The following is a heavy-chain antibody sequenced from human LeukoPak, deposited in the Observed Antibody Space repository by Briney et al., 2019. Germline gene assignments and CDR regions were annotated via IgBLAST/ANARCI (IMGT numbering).Heavy chain of an antibody. CDR3: AKDRVAWSSWYGTCDY. D-gene: IGHD6-13*01. Sequence: GGSLRLSCAASGFTFSSYSMNWVRQAPGKGLEWVSSISSSSSYIYYADSVKGRFTISRDNSKNTLYLQMNGLRAEDTAVYYCAKDRVAWSSWYGTCDYWGQGTLVTVSS. CDR1: GFTFSSYS. J-gene: IGHJ4*02. V-gene: IGHV3-21*04. CDR2: ISSSSSYI.